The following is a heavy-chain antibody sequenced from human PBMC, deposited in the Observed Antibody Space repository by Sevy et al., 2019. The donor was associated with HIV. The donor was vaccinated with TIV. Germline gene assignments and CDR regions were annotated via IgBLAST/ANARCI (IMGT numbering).Heavy chain of an antibody. J-gene: IGHJ6*02. CDR3: TTALYSDYYYGMDV. Sequence: GGSLRLSCAASGFTFSNAWMSWVRQAPGKGLEWVGRIKSKTDGGTTDYAAPVKGRFTISREDSKNTLYLQMNSLTSQHTAVYYCTTALYSDYYYGMDVWGQGTTVTVSS. CDR2: IKSKTDGGTT. CDR1: GFTFSNAW. V-gene: IGHV3-15*01. D-gene: IGHD2-21*01.